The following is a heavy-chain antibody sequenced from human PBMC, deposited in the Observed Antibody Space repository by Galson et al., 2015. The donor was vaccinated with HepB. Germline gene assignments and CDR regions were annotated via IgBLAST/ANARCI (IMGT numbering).Heavy chain of an antibody. CDR2: ISAYNGNT. CDR1: GYTFTSYG. Sequence: SVKVSCKASGYTFTSYGISWVRQAPGQGLEWMGWISAYNGNTNYAQKLQGRVTMTTDTSTSTAYMELRSLRSDDTAVYYCAREGLSSSWHQARYYFDYWGQGTLVTVSS. D-gene: IGHD6-13*01. CDR3: AREGLSSSWHQARYYFDY. J-gene: IGHJ4*02. V-gene: IGHV1-18*04.